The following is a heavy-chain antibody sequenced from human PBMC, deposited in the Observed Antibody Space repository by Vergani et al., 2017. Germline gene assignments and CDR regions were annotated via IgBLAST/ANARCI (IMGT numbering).Heavy chain of an antibody. J-gene: IGHJ1*01. CDR3: ATKSCGTPGCQIGYFRE. CDR1: GFTSSYYG. D-gene: IGHD1-1*01. CDR2: ISYDGTEK. Sequence: QVHLVESGGGVVQPGRSLRLSCVVSGFTSSYYGMHWVRQAPGKGLEWVAVISYDGTEKYYADSVKGRFTISRGNSKSTLYLQMNSLRTEDTAVYYCATKSCGTPGCQIGYFREWGQGTLVTVSS. V-gene: IGHV3-30*03.